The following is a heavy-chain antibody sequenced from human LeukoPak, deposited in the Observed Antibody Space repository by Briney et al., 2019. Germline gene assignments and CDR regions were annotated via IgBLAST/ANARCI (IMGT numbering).Heavy chain of an antibody. Sequence: GGSLRLSCASSGCIFSSYGMHWVRQAPGKGLAGVAFIRYDGSNEYYADSVKGRFTISRDNSKNTLYLQMNSLRAEDTAVYHCAKGEYYYDSSGYYPAYWGQGTLVTVSS. CDR1: GCIFSSYG. CDR2: IRYDGSNE. D-gene: IGHD3-22*01. CDR3: AKGEYYYDSSGYYPAY. V-gene: IGHV3-30*02. J-gene: IGHJ4*02.